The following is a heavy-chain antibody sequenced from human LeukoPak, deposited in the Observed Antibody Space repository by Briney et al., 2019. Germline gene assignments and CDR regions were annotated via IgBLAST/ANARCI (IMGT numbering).Heavy chain of an antibody. D-gene: IGHD1-26*01. J-gene: IGHJ1*01. CDR1: GFTFSSFG. CDR2: IAYDGSSR. V-gene: IGHV3-30*18. CDR3: VKDHIESSGNYLPEYFQD. Sequence: GGSLRLSCAASGFTFSSFGMHWVRQAPGKGLEWVAVIAYDGSSRYYADSVKGRFTISRDDSKNTLYLQMKSLRTDDTAFYYCVKDHIESSGNYLPEYFQDWGQGTLVTVSS.